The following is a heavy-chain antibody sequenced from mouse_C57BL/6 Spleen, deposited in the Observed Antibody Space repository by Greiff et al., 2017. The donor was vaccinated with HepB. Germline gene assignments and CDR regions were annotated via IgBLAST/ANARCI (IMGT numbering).Heavy chain of an antibody. CDR1: GYTFTDYY. CDR3: AAYDGYYDYAMDY. D-gene: IGHD2-3*01. J-gene: IGHJ4*01. V-gene: IGHV1-26*01. CDR2: INPNNGGT. Sequence: VQLQQSGPELVKPGDSVKISCKASGYTFTDYYMNWVKQSHGKSLEWIGDINPNNGGTSYNQKFKGKATLTVDKSSSTAYMELRSLTSEDSAVYYCAAYDGYYDYAMDYWGQGTSVTVSS.